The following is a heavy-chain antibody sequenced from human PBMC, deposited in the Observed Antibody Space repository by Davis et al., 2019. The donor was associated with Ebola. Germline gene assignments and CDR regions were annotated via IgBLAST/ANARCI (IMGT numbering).Heavy chain of an antibody. Sequence: GGSLRLSCAASGFTFSSYSMNWVRQAPGKGLEWVSSISSSSSYIYYADSVKGRLTISRDNAKNSLYLQMNSLRAEDTAVYYCARDLYYYDSSGYYHDAFDIWGQGTMVTVSS. CDR2: ISSSSSYI. CDR3: ARDLYYYDSSGYYHDAFDI. V-gene: IGHV3-21*01. J-gene: IGHJ3*02. D-gene: IGHD3-22*01. CDR1: GFTFSSYS.